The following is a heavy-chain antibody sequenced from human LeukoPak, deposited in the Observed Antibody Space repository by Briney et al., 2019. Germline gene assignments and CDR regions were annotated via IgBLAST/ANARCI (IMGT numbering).Heavy chain of an antibody. J-gene: IGHJ4*02. CDR3: ASQGGYDILTGYYYPGFFGY. D-gene: IGHD3-9*01. CDR2: IYYSGST. CDR1: GGSISSSSYY. Sequence: PSETLSLTCTVSGGSISSSSYYWGWIRQPPGKGLEWIGSIYYSGSTYYNPSLKSRVTISVDTSKNQFSLKLSSVTAADTAVYYCASQGGYDILTGYYYPGFFGYWGQGTLVTVSS. V-gene: IGHV4-39*01.